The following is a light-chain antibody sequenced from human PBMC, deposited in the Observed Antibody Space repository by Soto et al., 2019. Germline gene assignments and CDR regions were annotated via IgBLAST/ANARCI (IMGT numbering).Light chain of an antibody. J-gene: IGLJ2*01. CDR2: DVS. V-gene: IGLV2-11*01. CDR3: CSYAGSYPVV. Sequence: QSVLTQPRSVSGSPGQSVTISCTGTSSDVGGYNYVSWYQQHPGKAPKLMIYDVSKRPSGVPDRFSSSKSGNTASLTISGLQAEDEADYYCCSYAGSYPVVFGGGTKLTVL. CDR1: SSDVGGYNY.